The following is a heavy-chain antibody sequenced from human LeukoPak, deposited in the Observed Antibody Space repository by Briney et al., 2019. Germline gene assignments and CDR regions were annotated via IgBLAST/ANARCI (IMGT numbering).Heavy chain of an antibody. CDR2: IYYSGST. J-gene: IGHJ4*02. Sequence: PSETLPLTCSVSGGSISSRSYYWSWIRQHPGKGLEWIGYIYYSGSTYYNPSLKSRVTISVDTSKNQFSLKLSSVTAADTAVYYCARAADSSGYYYKGYYFDYWGQGTLVTVSS. V-gene: IGHV4-31*03. CDR3: ARAADSSGYYYKGYYFDY. D-gene: IGHD3-22*01. CDR1: GGSISSRSYY.